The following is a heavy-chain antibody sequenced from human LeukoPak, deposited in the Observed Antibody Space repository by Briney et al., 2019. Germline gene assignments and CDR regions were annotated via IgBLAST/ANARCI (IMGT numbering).Heavy chain of an antibody. CDR2: INHSGST. Sequence: SETLSLTCAVYGGSFSGYYWSWIRQPPGKGLEWIGEINHSGSTNYIPSLKSRVTISVDTSKNQFSLKLSSVTAADTAVYYCARGPGPLGYWGQGTLVTVSS. J-gene: IGHJ4*02. CDR1: GGSFSGYY. CDR3: ARGPGPLGY. V-gene: IGHV4-34*01. D-gene: IGHD3-16*01.